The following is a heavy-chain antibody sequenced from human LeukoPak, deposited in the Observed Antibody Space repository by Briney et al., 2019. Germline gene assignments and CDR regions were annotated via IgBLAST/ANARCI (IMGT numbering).Heavy chain of an antibody. V-gene: IGHV6-1*01. CDR1: GDSVSSNSAA. CDR3: ARGVIATGFDF. D-gene: IGHD2-21*01. Sequence: SQTLSLTCAISGDSVSSNSAAWSWIRQSPSRGLEWLGRTFYRSKWYSEYALSVKSRIIINPDTTKNQFSLQLNSVTPEDTAVYYCARGVIATGFDFWGQGTHVAVSS. CDR2: TFYRSKWYS. J-gene: IGHJ4*02.